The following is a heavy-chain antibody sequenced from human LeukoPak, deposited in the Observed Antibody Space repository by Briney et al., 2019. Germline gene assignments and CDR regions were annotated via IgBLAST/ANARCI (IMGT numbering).Heavy chain of an antibody. J-gene: IGHJ4*02. Sequence: GGSLRLSCAASGFTFRSYSMNWVRQAPGKGLEWVSSISSSSYIYYADSVKGRFTISRDNAKNSLYLQMNSLRAEDTAVYYCARDSPSSTSWGYWGQGTLVTVSS. CDR1: GFTFRSYS. V-gene: IGHV3-21*01. D-gene: IGHD2-2*01. CDR2: ISSSSYI. CDR3: ARDSPSSTSWGY.